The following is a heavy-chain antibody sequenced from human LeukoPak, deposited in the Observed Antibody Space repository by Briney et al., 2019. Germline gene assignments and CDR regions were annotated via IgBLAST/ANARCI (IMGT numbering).Heavy chain of an antibody. J-gene: IGHJ3*02. D-gene: IGHD6-13*01. CDR2: IYYSGST. V-gene: IGHV4-39*07. CDR3: ARRPGIAAAGKSAFDI. CDR1: GGSISSSSYY. Sequence: SETLSLTCTVSGGSISSSSYYWGWIRQPPGKGLEWIGSIYYSGSTYNTPSLKSRVTISVDTSKNQFSLKLSSVTAADTAVYYCARRPGIAAAGKSAFDIWGQGTMVTVSS.